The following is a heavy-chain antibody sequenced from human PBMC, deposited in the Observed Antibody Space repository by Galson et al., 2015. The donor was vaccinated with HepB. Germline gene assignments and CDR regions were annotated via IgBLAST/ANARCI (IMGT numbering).Heavy chain of an antibody. CDR3: ARRPRIAARSVRPDHYYGMDV. CDR2: LSFDGSKK. CDR1: GFTFSTYG. Sequence: SLRLSCAASGFTFSTYGMHWVRQAPGKGLEWVAVLSFDGSKKYYADSVKGRFTVSRDNSKSTLYLQMNSLRAEDTAVYYCARRPRIAARSVRPDHYYGMDVWGQGTTVTVSS. V-gene: IGHV3-30*03. J-gene: IGHJ6*02. D-gene: IGHD6-6*01.